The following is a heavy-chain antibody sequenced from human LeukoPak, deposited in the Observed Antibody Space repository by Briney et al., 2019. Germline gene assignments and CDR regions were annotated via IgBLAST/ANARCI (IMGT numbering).Heavy chain of an antibody. Sequence: PSETLSLTCTVSGGSISSGGYYWSWIRQHPGKGLEWIGYIYYSGSTYYNPSLKSRVTISVDTSKNQFSLKLSSVTAADTAVYYCARNHRDCSGDRCNVFDHWGQGTLVTVSS. CDR2: IYYSGST. CDR1: GGSISSGGYY. V-gene: IGHV4-31*03. D-gene: IGHD2-15*01. CDR3: ARNHRDCSGDRCNVFDH. J-gene: IGHJ4*02.